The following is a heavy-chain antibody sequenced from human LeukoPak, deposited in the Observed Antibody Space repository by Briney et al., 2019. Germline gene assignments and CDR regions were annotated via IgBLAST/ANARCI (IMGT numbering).Heavy chain of an antibody. V-gene: IGHV4-59*08. CDR1: SGSICTFS. Sequence: SETLSLTCTVSSGSICTFSWSWIPPPPGGGLGWIEYVYQSGTTSYNPSLKRRVTISADTAKNQFSLRVTSVTAADTAVYYCARHGGSLGYFDNWGQGTLVTVSS. J-gene: IGHJ4*02. CDR3: ARHGGSLGYFDN. CDR2: VYQSGTT. D-gene: IGHD1-26*01.